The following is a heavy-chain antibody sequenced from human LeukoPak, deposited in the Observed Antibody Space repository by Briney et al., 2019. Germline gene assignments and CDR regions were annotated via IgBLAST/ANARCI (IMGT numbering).Heavy chain of an antibody. D-gene: IGHD2-21*01. J-gene: IGHJ4*02. Sequence: GWSLRLSCAASVFSFSSYEWNWVRQAPGNGLEWISYIDTNVSTTFYADSLKGRFTTSRDNAKNSLFLQMSSLRAEDTALYYCARETIGCGGDCLDFWGQGTRVSVSS. CDR3: ARETIGCGGDCLDF. CDR2: IDTNVSTT. CDR1: VFSFSSYE. V-gene: IGHV3-48*03.